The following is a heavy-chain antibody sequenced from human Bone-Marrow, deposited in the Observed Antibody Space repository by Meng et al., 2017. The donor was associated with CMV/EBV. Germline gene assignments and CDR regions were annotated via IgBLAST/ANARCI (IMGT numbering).Heavy chain of an antibody. CDR2: ISWNSGSI. D-gene: IGHD2-2*01. V-gene: IGHV3-9*01. Sequence: GGSLRLSCAASGFTFDDYAMHWVRQAPGKGLEWVSGISWNSGSIGYADSVKGRFTISRDNAKNSLYLQMNSLRAEDTALYYCAKGDCSSTSCPIDYGGQGKLVTVSA. J-gene: IGHJ4*02. CDR3: AKGDCSSTSCPIDY. CDR1: GFTFDDYA.